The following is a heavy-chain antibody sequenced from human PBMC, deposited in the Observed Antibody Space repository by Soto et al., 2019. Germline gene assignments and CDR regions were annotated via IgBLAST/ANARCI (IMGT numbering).Heavy chain of an antibody. V-gene: IGHV2-5*02. J-gene: IGHJ4*02. CDR3: AHRLTRYSWNYGFSDD. CDR2: IYWDDDK. CDR1: GFSLTSSGVG. Sequence: QITLMESGPTLVKPTQTLTLTCTFSGFSLTSSGVGVGWSRQPPGKALEWLALIYWDDDKRYSPSLKSRLTVTKDTSKNQVVLTLTNVDPVDTATYYCAHRLTRYSWNYGFSDDWGQGTLVTVSS. D-gene: IGHD1-26*01.